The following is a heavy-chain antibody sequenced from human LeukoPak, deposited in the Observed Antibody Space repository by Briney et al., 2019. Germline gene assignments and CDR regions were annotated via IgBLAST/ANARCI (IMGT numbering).Heavy chain of an antibody. D-gene: IGHD3-16*01. CDR3: AKPEGD. CDR1: GFTFSSYA. V-gene: IGHV3-30-3*01. J-gene: IGHJ4*02. Sequence: GGSLRLSCAASGFTFSSYAMHWVRQAPGKGLEWVAVISYDGSNKYYADSVKGRFTISRDNSKNTLYLQMNSLRAEDTAVYYCAKPEGDWGQGTLATVSS. CDR2: ISYDGSNK.